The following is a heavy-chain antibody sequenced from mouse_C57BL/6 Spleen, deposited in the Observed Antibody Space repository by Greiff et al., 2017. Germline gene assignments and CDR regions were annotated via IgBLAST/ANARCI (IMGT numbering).Heavy chain of an antibody. CDR2: ISSGSSTI. V-gene: IGHV5-17*01. CDR1: GFTFSDYG. D-gene: IGHD2-2*01. CDR3: ARHGYDYAMDY. Sequence: VQLKESGGGLVKPGGSLKLSCAASGFTFSDYGMHWVRQAPEKGLEWVAYISSGSSTIYYADTVKGRFTIARDNAKNTLFLQMTSLRSEDTAMYYCARHGYDYAMDYWGQGTSVTVSS. J-gene: IGHJ4*01.